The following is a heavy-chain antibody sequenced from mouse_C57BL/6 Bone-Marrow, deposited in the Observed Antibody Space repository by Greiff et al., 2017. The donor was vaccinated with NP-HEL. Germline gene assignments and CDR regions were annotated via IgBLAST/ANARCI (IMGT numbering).Heavy chain of an antibody. CDR2: INHDGSST. J-gene: IGHJ4*01. Sequence: EVKLVESEGGLVQPGSSMKLSCTTSGFTFSDYYMAWVRQVPEKGLDWVANINHDGSSTYYLDPLKSRFIISRDNAKNTLYLQMSSLKSEDTATYYGAREGGLRRRTYAMDYWGEGTSVPVSS. D-gene: IGHD2-4*01. CDR1: GFTFSDYY. CDR3: AREGGLRRRTYAMDY. V-gene: IGHV5-16*01.